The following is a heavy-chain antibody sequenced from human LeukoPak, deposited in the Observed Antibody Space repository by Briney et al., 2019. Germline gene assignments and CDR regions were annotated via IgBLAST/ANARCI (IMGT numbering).Heavy chain of an antibody. CDR2: ISAYNGNT. V-gene: IGHV1-18*01. CDR3: ARAPRGVIGNNLDY. D-gene: IGHD3-10*01. CDR1: GYTFTSYG. Sequence: GASVKVSCKASGYTFTSYGISWVRQAPGQGLEWMGWISAYNGNTNYAQKLQGRVAMTTDASTSTAYMELRSLRSDDTAVYYCARAPRGVIGNNLDYWGQGTLVTVSS. J-gene: IGHJ4*02.